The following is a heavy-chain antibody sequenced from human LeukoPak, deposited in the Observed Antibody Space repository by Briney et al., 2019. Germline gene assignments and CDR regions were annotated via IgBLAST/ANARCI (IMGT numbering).Heavy chain of an antibody. V-gene: IGHV3-7*05. CDR1: AFTLSGYW. CDR3: ARVGYGTSHFDF. CDR2: IKEDGSQN. D-gene: IGHD2-15*01. Sequence: GGSLRLSCVASAFTLSGYWMGWVRQAPGEGLEWVDNIKEDGSQNHYVDSVKGRFTISRDNAKNSLYLQMNSLRAEDTGFYYCARVGYGTSHFDFWGQGTLGTVSS. J-gene: IGHJ4*02.